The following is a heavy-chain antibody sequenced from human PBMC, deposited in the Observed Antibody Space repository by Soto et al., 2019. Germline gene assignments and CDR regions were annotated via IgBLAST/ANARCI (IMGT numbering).Heavy chain of an antibody. CDR3: ATRITVFGLLIPPFDP. Sequence: PSETLSLTCTVSGGSISSSSYYWGWIRQPPGKGLEWIGSIYYSGSTHYNPSLKSRVTMSVDTSKNQFSLRLSSVTAADTAIYYCATRITVFGLLIPPFDPWGQGTQVTVSS. CDR2: IYYSGST. J-gene: IGHJ5*02. D-gene: IGHD3-3*01. V-gene: IGHV4-39*07. CDR1: GGSISSSSYY.